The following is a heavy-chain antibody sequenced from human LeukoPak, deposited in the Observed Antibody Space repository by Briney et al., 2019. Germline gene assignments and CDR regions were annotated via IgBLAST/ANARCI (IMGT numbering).Heavy chain of an antibody. CDR1: GGSISSSSYY. CDR3: ARDRVIYDILTGYSPANYFDY. V-gene: IGHV4-39*07. J-gene: IGHJ4*02. CDR2: IYYSGST. Sequence: SETLSLTCTVSGGSISSSSYYWGWIRQPPGKGLEWIGSIYYSGSTYYNPSLKSRVTISVDTSKNQFSLKLSSVTAADTAVYYCARDRVIYDILTGYSPANYFDYWGQGTLVSGSS. D-gene: IGHD3-9*01.